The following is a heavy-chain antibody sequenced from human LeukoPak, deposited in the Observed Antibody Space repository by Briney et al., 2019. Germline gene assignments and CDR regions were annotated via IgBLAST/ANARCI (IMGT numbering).Heavy chain of an antibody. CDR3: ARVGSRYCSGANCYDGF. J-gene: IGHJ4*02. CDR1: GFTFDDYG. Sequence: GGSLRLSCAASGFTFDDYGMSWVRQAPGKGLEWVAFISYDGNNQYYADSVKGRFTISRDNSKNTLYLQMNNLRAEDTAIYYCARVGSRYCSGANCYDGFWGQGTLVSVSS. CDR2: ISYDGNNQ. V-gene: IGHV3-30*03. D-gene: IGHD2-15*01.